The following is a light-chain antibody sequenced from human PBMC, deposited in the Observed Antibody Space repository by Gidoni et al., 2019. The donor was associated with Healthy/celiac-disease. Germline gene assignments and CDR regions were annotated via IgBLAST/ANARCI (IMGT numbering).Light chain of an antibody. CDR1: SGHSSYA. V-gene: IGLV4-69*01. J-gene: IGLJ2*01. CDR3: QTGGTGIHVV. CDR2: LNSDGSH. Sequence: QLVLTQSPSASASLGAPVKLTCTLSSGHSSYAIAWHQQQPEKGPRYLMKLNSDGSHSKGDGIPDRFSGSSSGAERYLTIASLQSEDEADYYCQTGGTGIHVVFGGGTKLTVL.